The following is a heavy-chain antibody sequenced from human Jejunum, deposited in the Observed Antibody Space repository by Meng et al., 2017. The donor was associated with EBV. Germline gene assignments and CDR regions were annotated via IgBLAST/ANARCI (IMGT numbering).Heavy chain of an antibody. CDR2: IYYRGST. Sequence: QLQLQESGPGLVKPSETLSLTCTVAGGSVNSGNVYWSWIRQPPGKRLEWIGYIYYRGSTNYIPSLKSRVTISLDTSKNQFSLKLSSVTAADTAVYYCAGLRYSGYDRAFDYWGQGALVTVSS. J-gene: IGHJ4*02. CDR1: GGSVNSGNVY. V-gene: IGHV4-61*01. D-gene: IGHD5-12*01. CDR3: AGLRYSGYDRAFDY.